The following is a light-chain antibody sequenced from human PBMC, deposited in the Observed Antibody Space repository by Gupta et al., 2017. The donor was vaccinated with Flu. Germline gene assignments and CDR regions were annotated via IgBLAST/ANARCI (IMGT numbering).Light chain of an antibody. J-gene: IGKJ2*03. CDR2: DAS. Sequence: EVVLTQSPATLSLASGEKATLSCWSSETISANLAWYQQRPGQAPKLLIYDASKRATGIPARFSGSGSGTDFTLTISSLEAEDFAVYYCQYRSNWHPYSFGQGTKVEMK. V-gene: IGKV3-11*01. CDR3: QYRSNWHPYS. CDR1: ETISAN.